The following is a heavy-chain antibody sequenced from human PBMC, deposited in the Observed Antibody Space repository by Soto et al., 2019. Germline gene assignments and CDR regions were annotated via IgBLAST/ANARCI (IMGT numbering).Heavy chain of an antibody. V-gene: IGHV3-23*01. J-gene: IGHJ3*01. CDR2: ISPNGDST. CDR1: GFTFNNYA. Sequence: EVQLLESGGGLVQPGGSLRLACAASGFTFNNYAMNWVRQAPGRGLEWVSIISPNGDSTYYADSVKGRFTISRDNSQNTVFLQMNSLRAEDTAIYFCAKVRLTDYLRYAPQLWGQGTLVTVSS. CDR3: AKVRLTDYLRYAPQL. D-gene: IGHD2-8*01.